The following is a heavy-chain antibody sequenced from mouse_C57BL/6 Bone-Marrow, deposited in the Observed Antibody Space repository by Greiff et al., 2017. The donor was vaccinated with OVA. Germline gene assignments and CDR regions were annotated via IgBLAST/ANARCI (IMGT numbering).Heavy chain of an antibody. CDR2: SRNKANDYTT. V-gene: IGHV7-1*01. CDR1: GFTFSDFY. J-gene: IGHJ4*01. CDR3: ARDGFPYYAMDD. Sequence: EVQGVESGGGLVQSGRSLRLSCATSGFTFSDFYMEWVRQAPGKGLEWIAASRNKANDYTTEYSASVKGRFIVSRDTSQSILYLQMNALRAEDTAIYYCARDGFPYYAMDDWGQGTSVTVSS.